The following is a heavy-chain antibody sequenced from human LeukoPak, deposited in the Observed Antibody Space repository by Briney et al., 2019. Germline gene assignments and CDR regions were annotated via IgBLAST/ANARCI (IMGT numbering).Heavy chain of an antibody. D-gene: IGHD1-26*01. Sequence: GGSLRLSCAASGFTFSSYGMHWVRQAPGKGLEWVAFIRYDGSNKYYADSVKGRFTISRDNSKNTLYLQMNSLRAEDTAVYYCAKDTAPGSIVGATECFDYWGQGTLVTVSS. CDR1: GFTFSSYG. CDR2: IRYDGSNK. J-gene: IGHJ4*02. V-gene: IGHV3-30*02. CDR3: AKDTAPGSIVGATECFDY.